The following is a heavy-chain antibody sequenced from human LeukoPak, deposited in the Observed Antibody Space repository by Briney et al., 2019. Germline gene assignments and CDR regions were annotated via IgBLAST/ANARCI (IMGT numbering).Heavy chain of an antibody. D-gene: IGHD1-26*01. CDR1: GDSVSNKNAA. CDR3: ARAEVGTTGWFDP. Sequence: SQTLSLTCAISGDSVSNKNAAWNWIRQSPSRALEWQGKTYYKSKWYNDYATSVKSRITINPDTSKNQISLQLNSVTPEDTAIYYYARAEVGTTGWFDPWGQGTLVTVSS. V-gene: IGHV6-1*01. CDR2: TYYKSKWYN. J-gene: IGHJ5*02.